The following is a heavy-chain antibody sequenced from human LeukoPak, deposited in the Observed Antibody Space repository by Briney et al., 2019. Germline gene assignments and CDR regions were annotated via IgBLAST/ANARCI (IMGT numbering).Heavy chain of an antibody. V-gene: IGHV4-59*01. J-gene: IGHJ6*02. CDR2: IYYSGST. D-gene: IGHD3-10*01. Sequence: PSETLSLTCTVSGGSISSYYWSWIRQPPGKGLEWIGYIYYSGSTNYNPSLKSRVTISVDTSKNQFSLKLSSVTAADTAVYYCARVSRVWFGEFYYYGMDVWGQGTTVTVSS. CDR3: ARVSRVWFGEFYYYGMDV. CDR1: GGSISSYY.